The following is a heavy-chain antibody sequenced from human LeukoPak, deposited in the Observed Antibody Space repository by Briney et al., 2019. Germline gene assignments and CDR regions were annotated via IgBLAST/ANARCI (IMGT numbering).Heavy chain of an antibody. Sequence: GGSLRLSCAASGFTFSSYAMSWVRQAPGKGLEWVSAISGSGGSTYYADSVKGRFTISRDNSKNTLYLQMNSLRAEDTAVYYCARDGRGLRYFDWLLALDYWGQGTLVTVSS. CDR3: ARDGRGLRYFDWLLALDY. D-gene: IGHD3-9*01. J-gene: IGHJ4*02. CDR1: GFTFSSYA. V-gene: IGHV3-23*01. CDR2: ISGSGGST.